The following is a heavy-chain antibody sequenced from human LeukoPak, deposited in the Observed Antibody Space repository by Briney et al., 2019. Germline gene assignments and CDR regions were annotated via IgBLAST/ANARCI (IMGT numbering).Heavy chain of an antibody. CDR3: ARGTAALDY. CDR1: GFTFSSYS. CDR2: ISSSSSYI. V-gene: IGHV3-21*01. J-gene: IGHJ4*02. Sequence: GESLRLSCAASGFTFSSYSMNWVRQAPGKRLEWVSSISSSSSYIYYADSVKGRFTISRDNAKNSLYLQMNSLRAEDTAVYYCARGTAALDYWGQGTLVTVSS. D-gene: IGHD2-2*01.